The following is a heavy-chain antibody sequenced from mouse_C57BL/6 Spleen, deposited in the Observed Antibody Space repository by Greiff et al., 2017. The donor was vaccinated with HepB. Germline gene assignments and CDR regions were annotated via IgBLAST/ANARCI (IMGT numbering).Heavy chain of an antibody. CDR2: IDPSDSYP. CDR3: ARGSSYVDYYAMDY. J-gene: IGHJ4*01. V-gene: IGHV1-69*01. Sequence: QVQLQQPGAELVMPGASVKLSCKASGYTFTSYWMHWVKQRPGQGLEWIGEIDPSDSYPNYNQKFKGKSTLTVDKSSSTAYMQLSSLTSEDSAVYYCARGSSYVDYYAMDYWGQGTSVTVSS. CDR1: GYTFTSYW. D-gene: IGHD1-1*01.